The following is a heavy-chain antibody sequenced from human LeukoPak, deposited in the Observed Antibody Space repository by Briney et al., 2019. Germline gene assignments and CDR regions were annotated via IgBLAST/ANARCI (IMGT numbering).Heavy chain of an antibody. V-gene: IGHV3-21*01. Sequence: GGSLRLSCAASGFTFSSYNMNWVRQAPGKGLEWVASISSSSSYIYYADSVKGRFTISRDNAKNSLYLQMNSLRAEDTAVYYCARDSSGWGTGLDSWGQGTLVTVSS. CDR1: GFTFSSYN. J-gene: IGHJ4*02. CDR2: ISSSSSYI. D-gene: IGHD6-25*01. CDR3: ARDSSGWGTGLDS.